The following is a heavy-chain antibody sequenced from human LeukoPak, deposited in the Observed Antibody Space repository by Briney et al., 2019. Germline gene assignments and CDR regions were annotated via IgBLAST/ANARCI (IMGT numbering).Heavy chain of an antibody. J-gene: IGHJ4*02. CDR1: GGSISSSNW. Sequence: SGTLSLTCAVSGGSISSSNWWSWVRQPPGKGLEWIGEIYHSGSTNYNPSLKSRVTISVDKSKNQFSLKLSSVTAADTAVYYCASYGSGSYYSGFFDYWGQGTLATVSS. CDR3: ASYGSGSYYSGFFDY. D-gene: IGHD3-10*01. CDR2: IYHSGST. V-gene: IGHV4-4*02.